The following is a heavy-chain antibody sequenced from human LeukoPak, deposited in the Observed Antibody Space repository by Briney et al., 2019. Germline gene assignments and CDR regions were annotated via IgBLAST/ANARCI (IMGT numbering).Heavy chain of an antibody. CDR3: ARGPYSGSYFSAYYFDY. D-gene: IGHD1-26*01. Sequence: ASVKVSCKASGYTFTSYDINWVRQATGQGLEWMGWMNPNSGNTGYAQKFQGRVTMTRNTSISTAYMELGSLRSEDTAVYYCARGPYSGSYFSAYYFDYWGQGTLVTVSS. V-gene: IGHV1-8*01. CDR2: MNPNSGNT. CDR1: GYTFTSYD. J-gene: IGHJ4*02.